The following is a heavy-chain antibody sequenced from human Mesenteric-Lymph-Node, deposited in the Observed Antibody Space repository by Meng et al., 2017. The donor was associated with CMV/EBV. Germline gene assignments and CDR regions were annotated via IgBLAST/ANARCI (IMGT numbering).Heavy chain of an antibody. D-gene: IGHD6-13*01. CDR3: ARAAAAGFDY. V-gene: IGHV3-33*01. J-gene: IGHJ4*02. Sequence: LSCAASGFAFRCCGLRWGRPAPGKGLGWVAVIWYNGSNEYYADSVRGRFTISRDNSKNTLYLQMNSLRAEDTAVYYCARAAAAGFDYWGQGTLVTVSS. CDR2: IWYNGSNE. CDR1: GFAFRCCG.